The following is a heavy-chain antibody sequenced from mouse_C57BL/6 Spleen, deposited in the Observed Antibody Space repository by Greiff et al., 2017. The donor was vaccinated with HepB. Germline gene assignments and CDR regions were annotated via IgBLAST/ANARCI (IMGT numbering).Heavy chain of an antibody. Sequence: EVMLVESGGGLVKPGGSLKLSCAASGFTFSSYAMSWVRQTPEKRLEWVATISDGGSYTYYPDNVKGRFTISRDNAKNNLYLQMSHLKSEDTAMYYCARDGGTTGVFDYWGQGTTLTVSS. V-gene: IGHV5-4*01. CDR1: GFTFSSYA. J-gene: IGHJ2*01. CDR2: ISDGGSYT. D-gene: IGHD1-1*01. CDR3: ARDGGTTGVFDY.